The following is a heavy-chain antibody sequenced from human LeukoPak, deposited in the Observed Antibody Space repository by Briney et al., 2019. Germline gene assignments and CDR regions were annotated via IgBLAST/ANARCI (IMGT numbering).Heavy chain of an antibody. CDR1: GFTFSSYA. J-gene: IGHJ6*04. V-gene: IGHV3-23*01. CDR3: AKDHSGEVRGVAYYYYGMDV. Sequence: GGSLRLSCAASGFTFSSYAMSWVRQAPGKGLEWVSAISGSGGSTYYADSVKGRFTISRDNSKNTLYLQMNSLRAEDTAVYYCAKDHSGEVRGVAYYYYGMDVWGKGTTVTVSS. CDR2: ISGSGGST. D-gene: IGHD3-10*01.